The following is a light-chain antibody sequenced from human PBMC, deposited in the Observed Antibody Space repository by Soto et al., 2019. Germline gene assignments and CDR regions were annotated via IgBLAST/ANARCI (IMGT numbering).Light chain of an antibody. V-gene: IGKV1-8*01. Sequence: AIRMTQSPSSFSASTGDRVTITCRASQGISSYLAWYQQKPGKAPKLLIYAAATLQRGAPSRFSASGSGTDITLTICRLQSEDFATYYCQQYLSYPYTFGQGTKLEI. CDR2: AAA. J-gene: IGKJ2*01. CDR1: QGISSY. CDR3: QQYLSYPYT.